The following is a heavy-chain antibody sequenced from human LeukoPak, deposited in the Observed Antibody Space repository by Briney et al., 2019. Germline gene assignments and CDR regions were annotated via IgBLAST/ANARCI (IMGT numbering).Heavy chain of an antibody. CDR2: ISYDGSNK. V-gene: IGHV3-30*04. CDR1: GFTFSSYA. J-gene: IGHJ4*02. D-gene: IGHD2-2*01. Sequence: GGSLRLSCAASGFTFSSYAMHWVRQAPGKGLEWVAVISYDGSNKYYADSVKGRFTISRDNSKNTLYLQMNSLRAEDTAVYYCARKVPAAMMYYFDYWGQGTLVTVSS. CDR3: ARKVPAAMMYYFDY.